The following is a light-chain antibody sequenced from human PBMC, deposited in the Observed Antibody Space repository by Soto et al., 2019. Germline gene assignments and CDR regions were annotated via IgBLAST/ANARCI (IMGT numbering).Light chain of an antibody. CDR3: QQYNSYPWT. CDR2: KAS. V-gene: IGKV1-5*03. Sequence: DIQMTQSPSTLSASVGDRVTITCRASHSISSLLAWYQQKPGKAPKLLIYKASSLESGVPSRFSGSGSGTEFTLTISSLQPDDFATYYCQQYNSYPWTFGQGTKVEIK. J-gene: IGKJ1*01. CDR1: HSISSL.